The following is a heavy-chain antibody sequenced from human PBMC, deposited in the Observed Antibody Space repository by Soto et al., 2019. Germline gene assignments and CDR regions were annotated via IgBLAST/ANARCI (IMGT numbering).Heavy chain of an antibody. CDR3: ARLNGYCISTNCHGYYGMDV. CDR2: IYYSGST. Sequence: SETVSLTCTVSGGSISSYYWSWIRQPPGKGLEWIGYIYYSGSTNYNPSLMSRVTISVDTSKNQFSLRLGSVTAADTAVYYCARLNGYCISTNCHGYYGMDVWGQGTTVTVSS. CDR1: GGSISSYY. V-gene: IGHV4-59*08. D-gene: IGHD2-2*03. J-gene: IGHJ6*02.